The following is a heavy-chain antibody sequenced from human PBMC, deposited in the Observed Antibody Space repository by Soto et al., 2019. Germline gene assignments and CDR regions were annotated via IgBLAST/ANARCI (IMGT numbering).Heavy chain of an antibody. CDR3: ARDYQSSSRPGMDV. CDR1: GVTFSSYG. Sequence: PGGSLRLSCAASGVTFSSYGMSWVRQAPGKGLEWVSSISSSSSYIYYADSVKGRFTISRDNAKNSLYLQMNSLRAEDTAVYYCARDYQSSSRPGMDVWGQGTTVTVSS. J-gene: IGHJ6*02. D-gene: IGHD6-6*01. V-gene: IGHV3-21*01. CDR2: ISSSSSYI.